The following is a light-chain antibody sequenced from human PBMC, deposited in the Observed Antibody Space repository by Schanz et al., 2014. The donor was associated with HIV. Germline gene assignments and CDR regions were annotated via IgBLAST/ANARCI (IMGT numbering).Light chain of an antibody. V-gene: IGLV2-14*03. Sequence: QSVLIQPASVSGSPGQSITISCTGTSSDIGAYNYVSWYQQHPGKAPKLMIYDVNIRPSGVSIRFSGSKSGNTASLTVSGLQAEDEAGYYCSSYTSSSTVLFGGGTKLTVL. CDR3: SSYTSSSTVL. J-gene: IGLJ2*01. CDR2: DVN. CDR1: SSDIGAYNY.